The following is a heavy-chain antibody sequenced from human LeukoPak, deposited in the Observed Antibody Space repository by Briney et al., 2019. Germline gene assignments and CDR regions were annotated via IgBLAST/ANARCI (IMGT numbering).Heavy chain of an antibody. J-gene: IGHJ4*02. D-gene: IGHD5-24*01. V-gene: IGHV3-23*01. CDR1: GFSFNSYA. Sequence: GGSLRLSCAASGFSFNSYAMNWVRQVPGKGLEWVSDITGPADVTTYADSVKGRFTISRDNSKNTVSLQMDSLRAEDTAVYYCAKDRVSGDGYNSLDYWGQGTLVTVSS. CDR3: AKDRVSGDGYNSLDY. CDR2: ITGPADVT.